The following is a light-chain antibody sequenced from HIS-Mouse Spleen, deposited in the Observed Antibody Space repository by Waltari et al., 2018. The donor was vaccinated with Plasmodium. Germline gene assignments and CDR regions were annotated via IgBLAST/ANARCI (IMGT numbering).Light chain of an antibody. V-gene: IGLV2-23*01. CDR3: CSYAGSSNWV. Sequence: QSALTQPASVSGSPGQSITISCTGTSSDVGSYNLFSWYQQHPGKAPNPMIYEGSKRPSGVSNRFSGSKAGNTASLTISGLQAEDEADYYCCSYAGSSNWVFGGGTKLTVL. CDR1: SSDVGSYNL. J-gene: IGLJ3*02. CDR2: EGS.